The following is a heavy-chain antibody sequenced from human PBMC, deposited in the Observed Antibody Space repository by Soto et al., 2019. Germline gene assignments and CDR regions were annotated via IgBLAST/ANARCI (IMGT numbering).Heavy chain of an antibody. J-gene: IGHJ6*01. CDR2: ISSSSSTI. D-gene: IGHD5-18*01. V-gene: IGHV3-48*01. CDR1: GFTFSSYS. Sequence: EVQLVESGGGLVQPGGSLRLSCAASGFTFSSYSMNWVRQAPGKGLEWVSYISSSSSTIYYADSVKCGFTISRDNAKHSLYLQMNSLRAEDTAVYYCARDLPSAPQLWLDYYYYGMDVW. CDR3: ARDLPSAPQLWLDYYYYGMDV.